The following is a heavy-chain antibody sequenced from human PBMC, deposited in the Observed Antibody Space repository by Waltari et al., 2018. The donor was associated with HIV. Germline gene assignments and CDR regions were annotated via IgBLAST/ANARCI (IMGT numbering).Heavy chain of an antibody. D-gene: IGHD6-6*01. Sequence: EVQLVESGGGLIQPGGSLRLSCAVSGFSVSRNYMSWVRQAPGKGMEGVSVMYSGGSTYYSDSAKGRFTISRDESKNTLYLQMNSRRAEDTAVYYCARDRGSSPNDAFDIWGQGTMVTVSS. CDR1: GFSVSRNY. CDR2: MYSGGST. CDR3: ARDRGSSPNDAFDI. V-gene: IGHV3-53*01. J-gene: IGHJ3*02.